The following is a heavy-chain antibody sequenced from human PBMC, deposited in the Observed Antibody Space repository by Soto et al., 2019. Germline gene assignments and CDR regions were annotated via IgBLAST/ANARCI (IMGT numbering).Heavy chain of an antibody. CDR2: IGTAGDT. J-gene: IGHJ2*01. Sequence: EVQLVESGGGLVQPGGSLRLSCAASGFTFSSYDMHWVRQATGKGLEWVSAIGTAGDTYYPGSVKGRFTISRENAKNSLYLQMHSLRAGDAAVYYCARSGTTVVNWYFDLWGRGTLVTVSS. CDR1: GFTFSSYD. CDR3: ARSGTTVVNWYFDL. D-gene: IGHD4-17*01. V-gene: IGHV3-13*01.